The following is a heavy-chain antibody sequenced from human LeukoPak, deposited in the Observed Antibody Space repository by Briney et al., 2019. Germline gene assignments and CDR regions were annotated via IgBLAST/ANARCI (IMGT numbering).Heavy chain of an antibody. CDR1: GFTFSSYA. J-gene: IGHJ4*02. V-gene: IGHV3-23*01. CDR3: AKGRLWFGELYPEPFDY. D-gene: IGHD3-10*01. CDR2: ISGSGGST. Sequence: GGSPRLSCAASGFTFSSYAMSWVRQAPGKGLEWVSAISGSGGSTYYADSVKGRFTISRDNSKNTLYLQMNSLRAEDTAVYYCAKGRLWFGELYPEPFDYWGQGTLVTVSS.